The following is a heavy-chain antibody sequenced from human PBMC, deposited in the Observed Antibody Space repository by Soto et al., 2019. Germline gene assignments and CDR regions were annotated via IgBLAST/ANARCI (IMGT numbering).Heavy chain of an antibody. CDR2: ISYDGSNK. J-gene: IGHJ4*02. CDR3: ARYSGKYQGPIDY. CDR1: GFIFSHYG. V-gene: IGHV3-30*03. Sequence: QVQLVESGGGVVQPGRSLRLSCAASGFIFSHYGIHWVRQAPGKGLEWLAVISYDGSNKQYADSVKGRFTVSRDNSKNTLYLQMNSLRAEDTAVYFCARYSGKYQGPIDYWGQGTLVTVSS. D-gene: IGHD1-26*01.